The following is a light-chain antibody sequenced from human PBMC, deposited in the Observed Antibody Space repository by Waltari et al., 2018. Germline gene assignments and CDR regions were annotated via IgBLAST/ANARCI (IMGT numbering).Light chain of an antibody. CDR2: KAS. J-gene: IGKJ1*01. CDR3: QQYESYPWT. Sequence: DIQMTQSTSTLPASSGHTVTITCRASQSISRLLAWYQQKPGKAPKLLIYKASNLESGVPSRFSGRGFGTEFTLSIFSLQADDFATYYCQQYESYPWTFGQGTKVEIK. V-gene: IGKV1-5*03. CDR1: QSISRL.